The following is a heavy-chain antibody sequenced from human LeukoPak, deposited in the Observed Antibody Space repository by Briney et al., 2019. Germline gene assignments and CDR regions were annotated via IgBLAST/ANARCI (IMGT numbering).Heavy chain of an antibody. Sequence: SETLSLTCTVSGGSISSSSYYWGWIRQPPGKGLEWIGEINHSGSTNYNPSLKSRVTISVDTSKNQFPLKLSSVTAADTAVYYCARRYCSGGSCYVYYFDYWGQGTLVTVSS. CDR3: ARRYCSGGSCYVYYFDY. V-gene: IGHV4-39*06. J-gene: IGHJ4*02. D-gene: IGHD2-15*01. CDR2: INHSGST. CDR1: GGSISSSSYY.